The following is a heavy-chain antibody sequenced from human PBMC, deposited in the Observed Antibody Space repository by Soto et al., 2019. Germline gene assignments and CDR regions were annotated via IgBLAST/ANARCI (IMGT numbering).Heavy chain of an antibody. Sequence: ASVKVSCKAYDFSFTSHGISWARQAPGQGLEWMGWISAYNGNTNYAQKLQGRVTMTTDTSTSTAYMELRSLRSDDTAVYYCASSVTMVRGVMNGYYYYGMDVWGQGTTVTVSS. CDR2: ISAYNGNT. D-gene: IGHD3-10*01. CDR1: DFSFTSHG. V-gene: IGHV1-18*04. J-gene: IGHJ6*02. CDR3: ASSVTMVRGVMNGYYYYGMDV.